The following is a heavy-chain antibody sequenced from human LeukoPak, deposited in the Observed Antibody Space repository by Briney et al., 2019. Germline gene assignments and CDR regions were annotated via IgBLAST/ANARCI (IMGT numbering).Heavy chain of an antibody. CDR3: ATVEAAAGTLGAEYFQH. Sequence: GASVKVSCKVSGYTLTKLSMHWVRQAPGKGLEWMGGFDPEDGETIYAQKFQGRVTMTEDTSTDTAYTELSSLRSEDTAVYYCATVEAAAGTLGAEYFQHWGQGTLVTVSS. J-gene: IGHJ1*01. D-gene: IGHD6-13*01. CDR2: FDPEDGET. CDR1: GYTLTKLS. V-gene: IGHV1-24*01.